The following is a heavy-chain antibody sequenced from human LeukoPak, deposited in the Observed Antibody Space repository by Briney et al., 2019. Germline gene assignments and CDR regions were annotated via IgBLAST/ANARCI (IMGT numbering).Heavy chain of an antibody. CDR2: IYYSGIT. Sequence: SETLSLTCTVPGGSISSSSYYWGWIRQPPGKWLEWIGSIYYSGITYYNPSLKSRVTISVDTSKNQFSLKLSSVTAADTAVYYCARTDTAMAEFDYWGQGTLVTVSS. V-gene: IGHV4-39*01. CDR3: ARTDTAMAEFDY. CDR1: GGSISSSSYY. J-gene: IGHJ4*02. D-gene: IGHD5-18*01.